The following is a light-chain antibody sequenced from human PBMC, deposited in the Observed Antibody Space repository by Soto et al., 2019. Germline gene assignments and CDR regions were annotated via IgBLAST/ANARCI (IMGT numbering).Light chain of an antibody. CDR1: QSVSSAY. J-gene: IGKJ1*01. CDR3: QQYGSSRWT. V-gene: IGKV3-20*01. CDR2: GSS. Sequence: EIVLTQSPGTLSLSPGERATLSCRASQSVSSAYLAWYQQKLGQAPRLLIYGSSNRATGIQDRFSGSGSGTDFTLTISRLVPEDFAVYYCQQYGSSRWTFGQGTKVEIK.